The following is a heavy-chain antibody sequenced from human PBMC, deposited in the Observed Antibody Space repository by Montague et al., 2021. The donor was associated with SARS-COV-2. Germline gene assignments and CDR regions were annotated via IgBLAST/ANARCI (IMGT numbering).Heavy chain of an antibody. V-gene: IGHV4-34*01. CDR3: ARARQDVVVPALGIGAYYYYYYRDV. D-gene: IGHD2-2*01. CDR2: INHSGST. CDR1: GGSFSGYY. Sequence: SETLSLTCAVYGGSFSGYYWSWIRQPPGKGLEWIGEINHSGSTNYNPSLKSRVTISVDTSKNQFSLKLSSVTAADTAVYYCARARQDVVVPALGIGAYYYYYYRDVGGKGSTVTVAS. J-gene: IGHJ6*03.